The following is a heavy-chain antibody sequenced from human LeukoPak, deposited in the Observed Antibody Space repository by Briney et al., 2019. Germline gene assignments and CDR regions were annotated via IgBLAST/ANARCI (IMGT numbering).Heavy chain of an antibody. J-gene: IGHJ3*02. Sequence: GESLKISCKGSGYSFTSYWIGWVRQMPGKGLEWMGIIYPGDSDTRYSPSFQGQVTISADKSISTAYLQWSSLKASDTAMYYCASRTGYSSSWYNPQDAFDIWSQGTMVTVSS. CDR2: IYPGDSDT. CDR3: ASRTGYSSSWYNPQDAFDI. CDR1: GYSFTSYW. D-gene: IGHD6-13*01. V-gene: IGHV5-51*01.